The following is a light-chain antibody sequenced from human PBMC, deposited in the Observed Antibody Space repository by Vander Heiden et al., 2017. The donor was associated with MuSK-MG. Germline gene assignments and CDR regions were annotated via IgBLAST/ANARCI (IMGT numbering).Light chain of an antibody. CDR2: GAS. CDR3: QQYNNGPYT. CDR1: QSVSNN. Sequence: EIVMTQSPATLSVSPGERATLSCRASQSVSNNFAWYQQKPGQAHRLRSFGASTRATGIPARCSGSGSGTDFTLTISSLQSEDFAIYFCQQYNNGPYTVGQGTKLEIK. V-gene: IGKV3-15*01. J-gene: IGKJ2*01.